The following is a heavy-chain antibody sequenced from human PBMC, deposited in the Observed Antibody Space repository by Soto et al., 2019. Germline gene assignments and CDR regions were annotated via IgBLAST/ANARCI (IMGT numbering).Heavy chain of an antibody. CDR1: GYSFTSYW. V-gene: IGHV5-51*01. D-gene: IGHD6-6*01. CDR3: ARHSGYSSSSDPGIAFDI. Sequence: GESLEISCKGSGYSFTSYWIGWVRQMPGKGLEWMGIIYPGDSDTRYSPSFQGQVTISADKSISTAYLQWSSLKASDTAMYYFARHSGYSSSSDPGIAFDIWGQGTMVTVSS. J-gene: IGHJ3*02. CDR2: IYPGDSDT.